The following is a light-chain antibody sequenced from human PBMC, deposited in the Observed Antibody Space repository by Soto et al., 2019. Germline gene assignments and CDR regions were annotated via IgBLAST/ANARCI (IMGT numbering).Light chain of an antibody. J-gene: IGKJ2*01. Sequence: DIQMTQSPSYLPTSVGDRVTITCRASQNIYNYVTWYQQKPGKAPRLLVFGATRVQNGIPSRFSGTGSETDFTLTINDVQPEDFATYFCQQTYTAARTFGQGTTLEI. CDR3: QQTYTAART. V-gene: IGKV1-39*01. CDR1: QNIYNY. CDR2: GAT.